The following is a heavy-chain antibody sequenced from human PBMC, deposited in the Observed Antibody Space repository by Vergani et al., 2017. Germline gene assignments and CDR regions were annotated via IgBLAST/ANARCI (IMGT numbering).Heavy chain of an antibody. CDR3: TRAYTGYDPFDY. CDR1: GYSFPSYW. V-gene: IGHV5-51*01. J-gene: IGHJ4*02. D-gene: IGHD5-12*01. Sequence: EVQLVQSGAEVKKAGESLKISCEGSGYSFPSYWIGWVRQKPGKGLEWMGIIYPGDSDVRYSPSFQGQVTISADKSINTAYLEWSSLKVSDSAIYYCTRAYTGYDPFDYWGQGTLVTVSS. CDR2: IYPGDSDV.